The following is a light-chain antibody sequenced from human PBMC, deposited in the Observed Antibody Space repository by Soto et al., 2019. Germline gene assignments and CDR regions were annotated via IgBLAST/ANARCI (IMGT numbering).Light chain of an antibody. V-gene: IGKV3-15*01. CDR1: QSVSSN. CDR3: QQYNSWPYA. CDR2: GAS. Sequence: EIVMTQPPATLSVSPGERATLSCRASQSVSSNLAWYQQKSGQAPRLLMYGASTRAAGVPDRFSGSGSGTEFTLTISSLQSEDFAVYFCQQYNSWPYAFGQGTKVDIK. J-gene: IGKJ2*01.